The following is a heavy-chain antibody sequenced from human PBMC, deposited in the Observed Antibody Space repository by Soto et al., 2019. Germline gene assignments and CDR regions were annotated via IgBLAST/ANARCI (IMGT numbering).Heavy chain of an antibody. D-gene: IGHD2-2*01. CDR2: IIPIFGTA. Sequence: QVQLVQSGAEVKKPGSSVKVSCKASGGTFSSYAISWVRQAPGQGLEWMGGIIPIFGTANYAQTFQGRVTITADEAASTAYMELSSLRSEDKAVYYCARDCSSTSCYVLRAFDIWGKGTMVTVSS. CDR3: ARDCSSTSCYVLRAFDI. J-gene: IGHJ3*02. CDR1: GGTFSSYA. V-gene: IGHV1-69*01.